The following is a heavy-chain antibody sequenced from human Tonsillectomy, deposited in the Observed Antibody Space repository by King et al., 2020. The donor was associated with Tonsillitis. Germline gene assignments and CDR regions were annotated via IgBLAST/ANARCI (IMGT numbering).Heavy chain of an antibody. CDR1: GGSFSGYY. CDR2: INHSGST. V-gene: IGHV4-34*01. CDR3: AGGYVSPGCSGGSCYNWYFDR. J-gene: IGHJ2*01. D-gene: IGHD2-15*01. Sequence: VQLQQWGAGLLKPSETLSLTCAVYGGSFSGYYWSWIRQPPGKGLEWIGEINHSGSTNYNPSLKSRFTISVDTSKNQFSLKLSSVTAADAAVYYCAGGYVSPGCSGGSCYNWYFDRWGRGTLVTVSS.